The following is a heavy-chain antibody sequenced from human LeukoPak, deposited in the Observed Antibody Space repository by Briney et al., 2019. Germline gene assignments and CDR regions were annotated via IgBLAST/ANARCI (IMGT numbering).Heavy chain of an antibody. Sequence: ASVKVSCKASGYKFISHYLQWVRQAPGLGPEWMGWMHGGNGNTRYAEKFEGRVTTTRDTSTGTAYMDLSTLTSDDTAVYYCAREGSYCVGGDCYSFDFWGQGTLVTVSS. CDR1: GYKFISHY. V-gene: IGHV1-2*02. J-gene: IGHJ4*02. D-gene: IGHD2-21*02. CDR2: MHGGNGNT. CDR3: AREGSYCVGGDCYSFDF.